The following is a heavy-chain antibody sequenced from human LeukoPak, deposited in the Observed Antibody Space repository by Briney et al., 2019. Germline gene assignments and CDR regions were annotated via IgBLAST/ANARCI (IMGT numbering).Heavy chain of an antibody. D-gene: IGHD2-15*01. V-gene: IGHV3-7*01. Sequence: PGGSLRLSCVASGFRFSRYWMSWVRQAPGKGLEWVANTNQEGSEKYYVDSVKGRFTISRDNAKNSLYLQMNTPRVEDTAVYYCASIMVVAATDFDTWGQGTLVTVSS. J-gene: IGHJ4*02. CDR1: GFRFSRYW. CDR2: TNQEGSEK. CDR3: ASIMVVAATDFDT.